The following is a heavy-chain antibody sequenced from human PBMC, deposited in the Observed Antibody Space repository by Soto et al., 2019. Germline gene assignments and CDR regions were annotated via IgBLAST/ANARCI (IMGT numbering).Heavy chain of an antibody. CDR3: GLLLNPGSTRTGRGLYCSGGSCYTY. D-gene: IGHD2-15*01. V-gene: IGHV3-30-3*01. J-gene: IGHJ4*02. CDR1: GFTFSSYA. CDR2: ISYDGSNK. Sequence: QVQLVESGGGVVQPGRSLRLSCAASGFTFSSYAMHWVRQAPGKGLEWVAVISYDGSNKYYADSVKGRFTISRDNSKNTLYLQMNSLRAEDTAGYYCGLLLNPGSTRTGRGLYCSGGSCYTYWGQGTLVTVSS.